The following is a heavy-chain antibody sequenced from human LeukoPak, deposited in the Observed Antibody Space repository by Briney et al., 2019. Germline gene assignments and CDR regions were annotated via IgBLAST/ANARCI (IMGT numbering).Heavy chain of an antibody. Sequence: SVKVSCKASGGTFSSYAISWVRQAPGQGLEWMGGIIPIFGTANYAQKFQGRVTITADESASTAYMELSSLRSEDTAVYYCARGPGTRNNWFDPWGQGTLVTVSS. J-gene: IGHJ5*02. V-gene: IGHV1-69*01. CDR2: IIPIFGTA. CDR1: GGTFSSYA. CDR3: ARGPGTRNNWFDP.